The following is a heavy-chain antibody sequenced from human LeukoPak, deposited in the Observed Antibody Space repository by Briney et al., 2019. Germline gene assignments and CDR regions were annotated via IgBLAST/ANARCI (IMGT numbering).Heavy chain of an antibody. CDR3: ARALGGFSDY. Sequence: SGGSLRLSCAASGFMFSRYWMSWVRQAPGKGLEWVANIKEDGSEMYYVDSVKGRFTISRDDAKNSLYLQMNILRAEDTAVYYCARALGGFSDYWGQGTLVTVSS. V-gene: IGHV3-7*05. J-gene: IGHJ4*02. D-gene: IGHD3-16*01. CDR2: IKEDGSEM. CDR1: GFMFSRYW.